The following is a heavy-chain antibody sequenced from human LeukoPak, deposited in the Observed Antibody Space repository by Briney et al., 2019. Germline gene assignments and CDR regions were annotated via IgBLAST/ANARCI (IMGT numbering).Heavy chain of an antibody. D-gene: IGHD2-2*01. V-gene: IGHV4-61*02. CDR3: ARSTGQYQLFYYYYYMVV. CDR1: GGSISSDSYY. Sequence: SETLSLTCTVSGGSISSDSYYWSWIRQPAGKGLEWIGRIFTSGSTNYNPSLKSRVTISVDTSKNQFSLKLSSVTAADTAVYYCARSTGQYQLFYYYYYMVVWGKGTTVTVSS. CDR2: IFTSGST. J-gene: IGHJ6*03.